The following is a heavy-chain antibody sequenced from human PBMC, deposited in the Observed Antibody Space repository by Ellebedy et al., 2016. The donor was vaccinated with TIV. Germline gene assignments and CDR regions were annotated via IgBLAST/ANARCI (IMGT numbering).Heavy chain of an antibody. V-gene: IGHV4-34*01. CDR3: ARLNERWFDDF. CDR1: GGSFTAYY. Sequence: SETLSLTXGVSGGSFTAYYWSWIRQPPGKGLEWIGEINQSGNTNYHSSLKSRVTMSIDMSRRQFTLNLSSVTAANTAVYYCARLNERWFDDFWGQGTRVTVSS. D-gene: IGHD3-10*01. J-gene: IGHJ4*02. CDR2: INQSGNT.